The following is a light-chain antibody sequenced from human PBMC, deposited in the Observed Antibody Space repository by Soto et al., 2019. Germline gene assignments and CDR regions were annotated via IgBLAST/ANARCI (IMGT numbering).Light chain of an antibody. J-gene: IGLJ1*01. CDR3: QSYDSSLSGFYV. CDR1: SSNIGAGYD. V-gene: IGLV1-40*01. CDR2: GNS. Sequence: QSVLTQPPSVSGAPGQRVTISCTGSSSNIGAGYDVHWYQLLPGTAPKLLIYGNSNRPSGGPARFSGSKSGTSASLAITGLQAEDEADYYCQSYDSSLSGFYVFGTGTKVTVL.